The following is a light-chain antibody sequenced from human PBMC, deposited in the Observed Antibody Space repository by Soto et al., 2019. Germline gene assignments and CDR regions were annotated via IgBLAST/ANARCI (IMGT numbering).Light chain of an antibody. CDR2: DVS. CDR1: SSDVGGYNY. J-gene: IGLJ2*01. Sequence: QSALTQPASLSGSPGQSITISCTGTSSDVGGYNYVSWYQQHPGKAPKLMLYDVSNRPSGVSNRFAGSKSGNAAPLTISGLQAEDEADYYCSSYTSSSTYVVFGGGTKLTVL. CDR3: SSYTSSSTYVV. V-gene: IGLV2-14*01.